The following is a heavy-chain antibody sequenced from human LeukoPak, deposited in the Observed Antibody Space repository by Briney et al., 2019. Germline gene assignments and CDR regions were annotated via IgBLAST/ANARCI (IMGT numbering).Heavy chain of an antibody. Sequence: GGSLRLSCAASGFTFSSYGMHWVRQAPGKGLEWVAVIWYDGSNKYYADSVKGRFTISRDNSKNTLYLQMNSLRAEDTAAYYCAREESSSWYYYYYYGMDVWGQGTTVTVSS. J-gene: IGHJ6*02. V-gene: IGHV3-33*01. CDR2: IWYDGSNK. D-gene: IGHD6-6*01. CDR3: AREESSSWYYYYYYGMDV. CDR1: GFTFSSYG.